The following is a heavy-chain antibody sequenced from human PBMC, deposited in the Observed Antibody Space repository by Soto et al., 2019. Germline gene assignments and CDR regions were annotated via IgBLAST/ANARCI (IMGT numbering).Heavy chain of an antibody. CDR2: IYASGTT. CDR1: GGPINPYY. J-gene: IGHJ4*02. CDR3: VRDGGGPGGV. D-gene: IGHD3-16*01. Sequence: QVQLQESGPGLVKPSETLSLTCIVSGGPINPYYWSWIRQPAGKGLEWIGRIYASGTTNYNPSLESRVTMSVDTSNNHFSLRLTSVTAADTAVYYCVRDGGGPGGVWGQGTLVTVSS. V-gene: IGHV4-4*07.